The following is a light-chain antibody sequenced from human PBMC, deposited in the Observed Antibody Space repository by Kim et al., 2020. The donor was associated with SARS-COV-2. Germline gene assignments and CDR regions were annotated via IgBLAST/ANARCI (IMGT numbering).Light chain of an antibody. CDR2: GAS. Sequence: EIVVTQSPVTLSVSPGERATLSCRASQGISSILAWYQQKPGQAPRLLISGASTRATGIPARFSGGGSGTEFTLTISSLQSEDFAVYYCQQYHNWPPTFGQGTKVDIK. CDR1: QGISSI. V-gene: IGKV3D-15*01. CDR3: QQYHNWPPT. J-gene: IGKJ1*01.